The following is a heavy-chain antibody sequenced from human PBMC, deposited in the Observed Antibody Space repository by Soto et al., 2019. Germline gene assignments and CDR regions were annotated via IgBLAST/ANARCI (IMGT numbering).Heavy chain of an antibody. CDR1: AFTFRSYT. J-gene: IGHJ4*02. Sequence: QVQLVESGGGVVQPGRSLRLSCAASAFTFRSYTMHWVHQAPGKGLEWVATISYDGSKTNYADSVRGRFTISRDNSKSTLLLQMDSLRPEDTAVYSCARDRDSSYFPPPYYFDSWGQGTLGTVSS. CDR2: ISYDGSKT. CDR3: ARDRDSSYFPPPYYFDS. D-gene: IGHD4-4*01. V-gene: IGHV3-30*04.